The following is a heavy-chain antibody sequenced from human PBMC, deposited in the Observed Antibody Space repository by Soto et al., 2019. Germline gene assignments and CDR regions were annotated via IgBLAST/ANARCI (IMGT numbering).Heavy chain of an antibody. CDR2: IIPILGIA. CDR3: ARGVVTAMANWFDP. V-gene: IGHV1-69*02. Sequence: QVQLVQSGAEVKKPGSSVKVSCKASGGTFSSYTISWVRQPPGQGLEWMGRIIPILGIANYAQKFQGRVTITADKSTSTAYMELSSLRSEDTAVYYCARGVVTAMANWFDPWGQGTLVTVSS. D-gene: IGHD2-21*02. J-gene: IGHJ5*02. CDR1: GGTFSSYT.